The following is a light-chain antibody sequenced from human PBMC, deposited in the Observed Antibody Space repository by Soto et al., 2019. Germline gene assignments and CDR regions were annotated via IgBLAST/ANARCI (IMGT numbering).Light chain of an antibody. CDR2: DAS. V-gene: IGKV3-11*01. CDR3: QQRTNWPSST. CDR1: QSVRTY. J-gene: IGKJ5*01. Sequence: EVVLTRSPATLSLSPGERATLSCRASQSVRTYLAWYQQKPGQAPRLLIHDASSRATGIPARFSGSGSGTDFTLTISSLEPEDFAVYYCQQRTNWPSSTFGQGTRLEI.